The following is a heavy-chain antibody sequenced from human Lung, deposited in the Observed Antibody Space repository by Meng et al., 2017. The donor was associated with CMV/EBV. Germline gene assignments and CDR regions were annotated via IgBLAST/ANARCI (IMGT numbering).Heavy chain of an antibody. V-gene: IGHV3-74*01. CDR3: AREMVRAYSVDY. CDR2: IDFDGSRT. Sequence: GESLKISCAASGFSLSTYWMQWVRRAPGKGLEWVSRIDFDGSRTTYADAVKGRFTISRDNAKNTLYLQMNSLRVEDTAVYYCAREMVRAYSVDYWGQGTLVTVSS. CDR1: GFSLSTYW. J-gene: IGHJ4*02. D-gene: IGHD3-10*01.